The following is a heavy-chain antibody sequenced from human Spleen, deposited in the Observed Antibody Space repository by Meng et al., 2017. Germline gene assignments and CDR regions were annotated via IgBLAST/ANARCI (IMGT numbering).Heavy chain of an antibody. J-gene: IGHJ2*01. CDR1: GGSISSGGYY. V-gene: IGHV4-31*03. D-gene: IGHD4-23*01. CDR3: ARVVTLWYWYFDL. CDR2: IYYSGST. Sequence: SETLSLTCTASGGSISSGGYYWSWIRQHPGKGLEWIGYIYYSGSTYYNPSLKSRLTISVDTSQNQFSLNLNSVTTADTAVYYCARVVTLWYWYFDLWGRGTLVTVSS.